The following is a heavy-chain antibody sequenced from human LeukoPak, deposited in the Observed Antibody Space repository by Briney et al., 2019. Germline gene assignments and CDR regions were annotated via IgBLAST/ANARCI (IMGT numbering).Heavy chain of an antibody. CDR3: ARETLIAVAGTPGEFDY. V-gene: IGHV1-2*04. Sequence: VASVKVSCKASGYTFTGYYMHWVRQAPGQGLEWMGWINPNSGGTNYAQKFQGWVTMTRDTSISTAYMELSRLGSDDTAVYYCARETLIAVAGTPGEFDYWGQGTLVTVSS. CDR1: GYTFTGYY. CDR2: INPNSGGT. J-gene: IGHJ4*02. D-gene: IGHD6-19*01.